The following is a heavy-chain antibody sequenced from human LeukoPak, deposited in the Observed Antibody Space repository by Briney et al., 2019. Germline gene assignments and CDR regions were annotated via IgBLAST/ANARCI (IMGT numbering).Heavy chain of an antibody. CDR3: ARTGSGAFDI. Sequence: GASVKVSCKASGYTFTSYDINWVRQATGQGLEWMGRIDPSDSYTNYSPSFQGHVTISADKSISTAYLQWSSLKASDTAMYYCARTGSGAFDIWGQGTMVTVSS. J-gene: IGHJ3*02. D-gene: IGHD3-10*01. CDR2: IDPSDSYT. V-gene: IGHV5-10-1*01. CDR1: GYTFTSYD.